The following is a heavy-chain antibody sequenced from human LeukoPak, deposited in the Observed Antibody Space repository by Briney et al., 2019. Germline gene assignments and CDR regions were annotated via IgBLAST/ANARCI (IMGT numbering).Heavy chain of an antibody. CDR3: ARVGSSSCYVAFDI. CDR1: GYTFTSYG. CDR2: IRAYNGNT. Sequence: ASVKVSCKASGYTFTSYGISWVRQAPGQGLEWMGWIRAYNGNTNYAQKLQGRVTMTTDTSTSTAYVELRSLRSDDTAVYYCARVGSSSCYVAFDIWGQGTMVTVSS. V-gene: IGHV1-18*01. J-gene: IGHJ3*02. D-gene: IGHD6-13*01.